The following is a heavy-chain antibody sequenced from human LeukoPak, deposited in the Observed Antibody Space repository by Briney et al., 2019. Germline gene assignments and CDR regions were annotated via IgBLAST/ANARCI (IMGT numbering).Heavy chain of an antibody. V-gene: IGHV1-8*01. CDR1: GYTFTSYD. J-gene: IGHJ5*02. D-gene: IGHD2-2*01. Sequence: ASVKVSCKASGYTFTSYDINWVRQATGQGLEWMGWMNPNSGNTGYAQKFQGRVTMTRKTSISTAYMELSSLRSEDTAVYYCARGSDIVVVPAAINWFDPWGQGTLVTVSS. CDR2: MNPNSGNT. CDR3: ARGSDIVVVPAAINWFDP.